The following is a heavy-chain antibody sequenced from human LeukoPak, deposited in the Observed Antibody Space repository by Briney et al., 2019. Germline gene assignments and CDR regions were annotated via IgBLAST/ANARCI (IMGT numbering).Heavy chain of an antibody. CDR2: TYYRYKWYN. J-gene: IGHJ5*02. CDR1: GYSVSSNSAA. D-gene: IGHD1-26*01. V-gene: IGHV6-1*01. Sequence: SPAVSLTCAISGYSVSSNSAAWNWIRQSPSKGLEWLGRTYYRYKWYNDYAVSVKSRITINPDTSKNQFSLQLNSVTREDTAVYYCARESWDTEGCNWFDPWGQGTLVTVSS. CDR3: ARESWDTEGCNWFDP.